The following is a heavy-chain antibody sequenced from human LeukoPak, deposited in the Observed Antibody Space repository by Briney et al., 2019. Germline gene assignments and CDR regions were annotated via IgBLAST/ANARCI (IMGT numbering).Heavy chain of an antibody. CDR3: ARDFCRGGSCYSYSDS. V-gene: IGHV1-2*02. Sequence: ASVKVSCKASGGTFSSYAISWVRQAPGQGLEWMGWINPNSGDTNYEQRFQDRVTMTRDTSITTAYMELKRLRSDDTAVYYCARDFCRGGSCYSYSDSWGQGTLVTVSS. CDR1: GGTFSSYA. CDR2: INPNSGDT. D-gene: IGHD2-15*01. J-gene: IGHJ4*02.